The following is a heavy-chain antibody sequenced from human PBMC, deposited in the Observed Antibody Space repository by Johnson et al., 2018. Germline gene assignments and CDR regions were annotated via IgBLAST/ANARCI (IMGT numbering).Heavy chain of an antibody. V-gene: IGHV3-9*01. CDR2: INWHGEAR. D-gene: IGHD3-3*01. Sequence: VQLVETGGGLVQPGRSLRLSCAVSGFTFDDYAMHWVRQAPGKGLEWVSGINWHGEARGFADSVKGRFLISRDNTKNALYLQMNSLRSGDTAVYNCTKGGRISRYDIWSSFHNYFDSWGQGTLVTVSP. J-gene: IGHJ4*02. CDR3: TKGGRISRYDIWSSFHNYFDS. CDR1: GFTFDDYA.